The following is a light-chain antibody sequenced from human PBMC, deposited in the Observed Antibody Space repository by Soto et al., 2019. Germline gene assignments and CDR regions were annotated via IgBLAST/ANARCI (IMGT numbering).Light chain of an antibody. V-gene: IGKV3-20*01. Sequence: EIVLTQSPGTLSLSPGEGATLSCRASQSVNRNYLAWYQQKPGQAPRLLIYDTSNRATGIPDRFSGSGSGTDFTLIINSLEPGDFAVYYCQQYGSSPVTFGQGTRL. CDR2: DTS. CDR3: QQYGSSPVT. J-gene: IGKJ5*01. CDR1: QSVNRNY.